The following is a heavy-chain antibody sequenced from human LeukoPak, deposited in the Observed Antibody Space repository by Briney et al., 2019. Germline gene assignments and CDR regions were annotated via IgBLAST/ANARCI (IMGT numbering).Heavy chain of an antibody. V-gene: IGHV1-3*01. CDR2: INAGNGNT. Sequence: ASVKVSCKASGYTFTSYAMHWVRQAPGQGLEWMGWINAGNGNTNYSKKFQGRVTITRDTSASTAYMELSSLRSEDTAVYYCARSEYYFDYWGQGTLVTVSS. CDR1: GYTFTSYA. J-gene: IGHJ4*02. CDR3: ARSEYYFDY.